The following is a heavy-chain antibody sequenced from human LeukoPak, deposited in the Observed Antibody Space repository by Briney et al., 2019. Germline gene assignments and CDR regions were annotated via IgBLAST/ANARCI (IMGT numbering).Heavy chain of an antibody. Sequence: GGSLRLSCAASGFTFGSYWMSWVRQAPGKGLEWVANIKQDGSQKYYADSVKGRFTISRDNSKNTLFLQMNSLRAEDTAVYFCARVLRHFDYWGQGTLVTVSS. CDR3: ARVLRHFDY. D-gene: IGHD3-3*01. CDR1: GFTFGSYW. J-gene: IGHJ4*02. V-gene: IGHV3-7*01. CDR2: IKQDGSQK.